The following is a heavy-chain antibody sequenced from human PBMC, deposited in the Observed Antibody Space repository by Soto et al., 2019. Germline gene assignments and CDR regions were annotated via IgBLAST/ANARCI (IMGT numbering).Heavy chain of an antibody. J-gene: IGHJ6*03. V-gene: IGHV3-66*01. CDR3: ARGGRNYGYYYFYMDV. D-gene: IGHD4-17*01. CDR2: IESGGGT. Sequence: EVQLVESGGGLVQPGGSLRLSCAASGFTVSSNYMSWVRQAPGKGLEWVAVIESGGGTYYADSVKGRFTISRDNSKNTLYLQMNSLRAEDTAVDDCARGGRNYGYYYFYMDVWGKGTPVTVSS. CDR1: GFTVSSNY.